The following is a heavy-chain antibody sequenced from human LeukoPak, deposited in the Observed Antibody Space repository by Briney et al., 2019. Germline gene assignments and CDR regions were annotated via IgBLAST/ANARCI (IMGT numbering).Heavy chain of an antibody. J-gene: IGHJ6*02. D-gene: IGHD2-2*01. CDR2: MNPNSGNT. CDR1: GYTFTSYD. CDR3: ARGVAVQRTKYQLLRYYGMDV. Sequence: ASVKVSCKASGYTFTSYDINWVRQATGQGLEWMGWMNPNSGNTGYAQKFQGRVTITRNTSISTAYMELSSLRSEDTAVYYCARGVAVQRTKYQLLRYYGMDVWGQGTTVTVSS. V-gene: IGHV1-8*03.